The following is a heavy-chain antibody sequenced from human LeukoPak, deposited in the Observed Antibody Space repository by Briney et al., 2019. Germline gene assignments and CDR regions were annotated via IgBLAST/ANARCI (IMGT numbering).Heavy chain of an antibody. CDR1: GFTVSSNY. J-gene: IGHJ4*02. D-gene: IGHD6-13*01. Sequence: GGSLRLSCAASGFTVSSNYMSWVRQAPGKGLEWVSVIYSGGSTYYADSVKGRFTISRDNSKNTLYLQMNSLRAEDTAVYYCARVHLASAASFDYWGQGTLVTVSS. V-gene: IGHV3-53*01. CDR2: IYSGGST. CDR3: ARVHLASAASFDY.